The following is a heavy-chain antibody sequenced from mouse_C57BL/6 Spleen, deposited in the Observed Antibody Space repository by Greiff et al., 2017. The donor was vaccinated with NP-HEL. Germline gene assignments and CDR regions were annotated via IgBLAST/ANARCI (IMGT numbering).Heavy chain of an antibody. CDR1: GFTFSSYA. V-gene: IGHV5-4*01. D-gene: IGHD4-1*01. Sequence: EVMLVESGGGLVKPGGSLKLSCAASGFTFSSYAMSWVRQTPEKRLEWVATISDGGSYTYYPDNVKGRFTISRDNAKNNLYLQMSHLKSEDTAMYYCARDRILGGYYYAMDYWGQGTSVTVSS. CDR3: ARDRILGGYYYAMDY. CDR2: ISDGGSYT. J-gene: IGHJ4*01.